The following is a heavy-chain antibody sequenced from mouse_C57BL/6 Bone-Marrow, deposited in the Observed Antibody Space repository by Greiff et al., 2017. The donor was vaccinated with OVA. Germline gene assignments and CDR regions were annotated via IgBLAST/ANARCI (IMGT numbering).Heavy chain of an antibody. Sequence: VQLHQPGAELVMPGASVKLSCKASGYTFTSYWMHWVKQRPGQGLEWIGEIDPSDSYTNYNQQFKGKSTLTVDKSSSTAYMQLSSLTSEDSAVYYCAKWAFDYWGQGTTLTVSS. CDR2: IDPSDSYT. CDR3: AKWAFDY. J-gene: IGHJ2*01. V-gene: IGHV1-69*01. CDR1: GYTFTSYW.